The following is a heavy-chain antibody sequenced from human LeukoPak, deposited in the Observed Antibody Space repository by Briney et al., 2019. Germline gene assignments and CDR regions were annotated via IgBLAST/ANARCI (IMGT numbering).Heavy chain of an antibody. CDR1: GYTSTDYY. CDR3: ARGRSDYYLDS. J-gene: IGHJ4*02. CDR2: IYPNSGGT. V-gene: IGHV1-2*02. D-gene: IGHD3-10*01. Sequence: SVKVSCKASGYTSTDYYMHWVRQAPGHGLEWLGWIYPNSGGTNYAQNFQGSVTMTRDTSISTAYMGLGRLRSDDTAVYFCARGRSDYYLDSWGQGTLVTVSS.